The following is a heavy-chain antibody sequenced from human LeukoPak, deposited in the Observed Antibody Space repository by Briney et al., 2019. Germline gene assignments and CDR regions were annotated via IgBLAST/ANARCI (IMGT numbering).Heavy chain of an antibody. J-gene: IGHJ4*02. CDR2: IYSGGST. D-gene: IGHD3-22*01. Sequence: GGSLRLPCAASGFTVSSNYMSWVRHTPGKGLEWVSVIYSGGSTYYADSVKGRFTISRDNSKNTLYLQMNSLRAEDTAVYYCAMTYYFDSSGYYKLDYWGQGTLVTVSS. CDR1: GFTVSSNY. V-gene: IGHV3-53*01. CDR3: AMTYYFDSSGYYKLDY.